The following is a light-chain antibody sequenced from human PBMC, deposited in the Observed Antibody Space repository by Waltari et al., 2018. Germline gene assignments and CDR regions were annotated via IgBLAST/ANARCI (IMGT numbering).Light chain of an antibody. CDR3: CSFTRASTWV. CDR1: NGDIGNYNS. Sequence: QSALTQPASVSGSPGQSITISCTGTNGDIGNYNSVSWYQQHPGKAPKLIIYEVNYRPSGVSNRFSGSKSGNTASLTISGLQAEDEADYYCCSFTRASTWVFGGGTKLTVL. J-gene: IGLJ3*02. V-gene: IGLV2-14*01. CDR2: EVN.